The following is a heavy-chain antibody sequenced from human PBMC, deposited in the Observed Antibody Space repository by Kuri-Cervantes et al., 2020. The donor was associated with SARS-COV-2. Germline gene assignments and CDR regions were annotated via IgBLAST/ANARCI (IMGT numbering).Heavy chain of an antibody. CDR2: INHSGST. CDR3: ARGVGAAVAGNLITIYYYYGMDV. Sequence: SETLSLTCAVYGGSFSGYYWSWIRQPPGKGLEWIGEINHSGSTNYNLSLKSRVTISVDTSKNQFSLKLSSVTAADTAVYYCARGVGAAVAGNLITIYYYYGMDVWGQGTTVTVSS. D-gene: IGHD6-19*01. CDR1: GGSFSGYY. J-gene: IGHJ6*02. V-gene: IGHV4-34*01.